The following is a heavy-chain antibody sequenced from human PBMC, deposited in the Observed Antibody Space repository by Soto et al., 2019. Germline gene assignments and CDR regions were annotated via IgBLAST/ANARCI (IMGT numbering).Heavy chain of an antibody. CDR3: ARSGVVAGNDY. CDR1: GFTFSSYE. CDR2: ISSSGSTI. J-gene: IGHJ4*02. V-gene: IGHV3-48*03. D-gene: IGHD6-19*01. Sequence: LRLSCAASGFTFSSYEMNWVRQAPGKGLEWISYISSSGSTIYYADSVKGRFTISRDNAKNSLYLQMNSLRVEDTAVYYCARSGVVAGNDYWGQGTLVTVSS.